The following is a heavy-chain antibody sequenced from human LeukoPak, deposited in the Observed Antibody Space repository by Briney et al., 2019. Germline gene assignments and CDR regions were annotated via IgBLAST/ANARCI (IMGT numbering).Heavy chain of an antibody. Sequence: GGSLRLSCAASGFTFSSYWMHWVRQAPGKGLVWVSRIKSDGSRTNYADSVKGRFTISRDNAKNTLYLQMNSLRAEDTAVYYCARPYLGVGDTFDMWGQGTMVTVSS. CDR2: IKSDGSRT. V-gene: IGHV3-74*01. CDR1: GFTFSSYW. CDR3: ARPYLGVGDTFDM. D-gene: IGHD3-16*01. J-gene: IGHJ3*02.